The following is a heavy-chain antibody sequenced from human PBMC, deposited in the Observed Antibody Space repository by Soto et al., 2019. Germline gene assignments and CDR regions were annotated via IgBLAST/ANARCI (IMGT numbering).Heavy chain of an antibody. D-gene: IGHD6-13*01. J-gene: IGHJ3*02. CDR1: GFDFSVYW. V-gene: IGHV3-74*01. CDR2: IKSDGSSS. Sequence: VQLVESGGGVVQPGRSLRLSCTASGFDFSVYWMYWVRQAPGEGLVWVSRIKSDGSSSSYADSVKGRFTISRDNAKNTLHLQMNSLRVEDTAIYYCAKDGTGAAALDIWGQGTMVAVSS. CDR3: AKDGTGAAALDI.